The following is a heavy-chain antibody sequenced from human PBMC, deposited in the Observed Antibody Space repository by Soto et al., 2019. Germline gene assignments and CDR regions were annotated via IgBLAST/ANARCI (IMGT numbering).Heavy chain of an antibody. Sequence: QVQLVQSGAEVKNPGASVKVSCKASGYTFTGYYLHWVRQAPGQGLEWMGWINPISGATKYAQKFQDLVTMTKDASSSTAYMELSGLRSGDTAVYYCAKDLKTVHSSAGSYYFDYWGQGTMVTVSS. D-gene: IGHD3-10*01. V-gene: IGHV1-2*04. CDR2: INPISGAT. CDR1: GYTFTGYY. CDR3: AKDLKTVHSSAGSYYFDY. J-gene: IGHJ4*02.